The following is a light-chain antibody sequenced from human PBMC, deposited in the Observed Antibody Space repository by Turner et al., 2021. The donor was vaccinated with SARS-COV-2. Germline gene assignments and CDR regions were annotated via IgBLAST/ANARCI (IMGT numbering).Light chain of an antibody. CDR2: GAY. Sequence: DIQMTQSPSSLSASLGDRVTITCRASQSISTYLNWYQQRPGKAPKLLIYGAYSLQSGVPSRFSATGSGTDFTLTISSLQSEDFATYFCQQSYNSPYTFGQGTKVDIK. J-gene: IGKJ2*01. V-gene: IGKV1-39*01. CDR1: QSISTY. CDR3: QQSYNSPYT.